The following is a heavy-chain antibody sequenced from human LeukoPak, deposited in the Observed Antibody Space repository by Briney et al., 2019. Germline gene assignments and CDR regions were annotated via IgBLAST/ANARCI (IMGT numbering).Heavy chain of an antibody. Sequence: GGSLRLSCAVSGFTFRTYAMSWVRPAPGKGLEWVSAISSSGGNKYYADSVKGRFTISRDNSKNTLYLQMNSLRAEDTAIYYCAKDLWIAVEGTGYWGQGTLVTVSS. J-gene: IGHJ4*02. CDR3: AKDLWIAVEGTGY. CDR1: GFTFRTYA. V-gene: IGHV3-23*01. CDR2: ISSSGGNK. D-gene: IGHD6-19*01.